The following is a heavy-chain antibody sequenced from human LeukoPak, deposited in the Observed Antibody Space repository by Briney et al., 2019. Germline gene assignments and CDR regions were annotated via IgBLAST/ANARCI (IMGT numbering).Heavy chain of an antibody. J-gene: IGHJ4*02. D-gene: IGHD2-15*01. CDR1: GFIFRSYA. CDR2: ISGSGGST. Sequence: GGSLRLSCAASGFIFRSYAMSWLRQAPGKGLEGVSAISGSGGSTYYAHSVKGRFTISRDNSKSTLYLQMNSLRAEDTAVYYCAKESGAEDILYYFDYWGQGTLVTVSS. CDR3: AKESGAEDILYYFDY. V-gene: IGHV3-23*01.